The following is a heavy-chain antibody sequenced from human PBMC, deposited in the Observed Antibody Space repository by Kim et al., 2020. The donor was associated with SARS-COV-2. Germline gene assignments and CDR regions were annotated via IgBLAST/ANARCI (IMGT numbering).Heavy chain of an antibody. Sequence: SETLSLTCTVSGGSISSSSYYWGWIRQPPGKGLEWIGSIYYSGSTYYNPSLKSRVTISVDTSKNQFSLKLSSVTAADTAVCYCARLNYFFDYWGQGTLVTVSS. CDR1: GGSISSSSYY. CDR3: ARLNYFFDY. CDR2: IYYSGST. J-gene: IGHJ4*02. V-gene: IGHV4-39*01.